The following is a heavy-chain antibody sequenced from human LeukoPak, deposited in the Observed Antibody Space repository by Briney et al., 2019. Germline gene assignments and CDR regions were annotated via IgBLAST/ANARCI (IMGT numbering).Heavy chain of an antibody. Sequence: SQTLSLTCTVSGGSISNGGNYWSWIRQHPGKGLEWIAYIHDGGSTYYNPSLKSRVTISGDTSKNQFSLNLRSVTAADTAVYYCARGPTGGYVGWFDPWGQGTLVTVSS. CDR3: ARGPTGGYVGWFDP. CDR2: IHDGGST. D-gene: IGHD2-2*01. CDR1: GGSISNGGNY. V-gene: IGHV4-31*03. J-gene: IGHJ5*02.